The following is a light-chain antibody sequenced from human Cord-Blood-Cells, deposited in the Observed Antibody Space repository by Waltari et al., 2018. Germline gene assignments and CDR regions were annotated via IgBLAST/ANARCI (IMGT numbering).Light chain of an antibody. Sequence: QSALTQPASVSGSHGQSITISCTGTSSDVGGYNDVSWDQQNPGKAPKLMVYEVSNRPSGCSNRFSGSKSGNTASLTISGLQAEDEADYYCSSYTSSSTYVFGSVTKVTVL. V-gene: IGLV2-14*01. J-gene: IGLJ1*01. CDR3: SSYTSSSTYV. CDR1: SSDVGGYND. CDR2: EVS.